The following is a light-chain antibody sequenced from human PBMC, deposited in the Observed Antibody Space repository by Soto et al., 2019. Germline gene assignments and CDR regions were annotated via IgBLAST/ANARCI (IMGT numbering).Light chain of an antibody. CDR1: QGISNY. V-gene: IGKV1-27*01. J-gene: IGKJ5*01. Sequence: DIQMTPSPSSLSASVLNRVYITFRSSQGISNYLAWYQQKPGEVPKVLIYAASTLQPGVPSRFSGSGSGTDFTLTINSLQPDDIATYYCQNYDSAPITFGQGTRLEIK. CDR3: QNYDSAPIT. CDR2: AAS.